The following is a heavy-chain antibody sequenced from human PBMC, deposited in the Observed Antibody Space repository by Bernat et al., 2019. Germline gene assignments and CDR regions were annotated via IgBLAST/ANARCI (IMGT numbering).Heavy chain of an antibody. CDR3: ARENDYGDEVNWFDP. Sequence: QVQLQESGPGLVKPSGTLSLTCAVSGGSISSSNWWSWVRQPPGKGLEWIGEIYHSGSTNYNPSLKSRVTISVDKSKNQFSLKLSSVTATDTAVYDCARENDYGDEVNWFDPWGQGTLVTVSS. CDR1: GGSISSSNW. V-gene: IGHV4-4*02. CDR2: IYHSGST. J-gene: IGHJ5*02. D-gene: IGHD4-17*01.